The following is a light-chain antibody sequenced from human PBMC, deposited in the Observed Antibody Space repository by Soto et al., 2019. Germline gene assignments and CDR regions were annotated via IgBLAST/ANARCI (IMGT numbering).Light chain of an antibody. CDR1: QSISSSQ. CDR3: QQYGSFSWT. V-gene: IGKV3-20*01. CDR2: GAS. J-gene: IGKJ1*01. Sequence: EIVLTQSPGTLSLSPGERATLSCRASQSISSSQLGWYQQKPGQAPRLLIYGASSMATGIPDRFSGSGSGTDFTLTISRLEPEDLAVYYCQQYGSFSWTFGQGTKVEIK.